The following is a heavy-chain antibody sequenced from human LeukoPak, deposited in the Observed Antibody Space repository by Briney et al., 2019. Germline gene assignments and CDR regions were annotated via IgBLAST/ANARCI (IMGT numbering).Heavy chain of an antibody. J-gene: IGHJ6*03. Sequence: ASVKVSCKASGYRFSGYSITWVRQAPGQGLEWMGWISAYNGNTNYAQKLQGRVTMTTDTSTSTAYMELRSLRSDDTAVYYCAMVVPAATGMDVWGKGTTVTVSS. V-gene: IGHV1-18*01. CDR3: AMVVPAATGMDV. D-gene: IGHD2-2*01. CDR1: GYRFSGYS. CDR2: ISAYNGNT.